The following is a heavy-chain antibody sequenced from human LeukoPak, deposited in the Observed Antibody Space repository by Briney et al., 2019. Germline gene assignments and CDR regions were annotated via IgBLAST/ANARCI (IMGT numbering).Heavy chain of an antibody. CDR3: VKDANYYDSSGYYDY. V-gene: IGHV3-64D*06. J-gene: IGHJ4*02. CDR2: ISTNGGST. D-gene: IGHD3-22*01. Sequence: GRSLRLSCAASGFTFSGYGMHWVRQAPGKGLEYVSAISTNGGSTYYADSVKGRFTISRDNSKNTLYLQMSSLRTEDTAVYYCVKDANYYDSSGYYDYWGQGTLVTVSS. CDR1: GFTFSGYG.